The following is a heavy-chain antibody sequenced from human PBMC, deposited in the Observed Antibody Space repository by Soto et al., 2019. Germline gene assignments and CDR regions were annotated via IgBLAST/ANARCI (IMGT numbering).Heavy chain of an antibody. J-gene: IGHJ4*02. Sequence: SGTKSLTCVVSGGNVISDAYSWSWIRQPPGKGLEWIGYIYHTGSTYSTPSLKGRVTMSIDRSKNQFSLRLSSVTAADTAVYYCARGGFQLLPDYLVQGTLVTVSS. CDR2: IYHTGST. V-gene: IGHV4-30-2*01. CDR3: ARGGFQLLPDY. D-gene: IGHD2-2*01. CDR1: GGNVISDAYS.